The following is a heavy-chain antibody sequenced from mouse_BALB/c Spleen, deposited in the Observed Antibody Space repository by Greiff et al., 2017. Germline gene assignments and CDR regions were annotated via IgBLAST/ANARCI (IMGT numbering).Heavy chain of an antibody. CDR2: ISSGSSTI. V-gene: IGHV5-17*02. D-gene: IGHD2-14*01. J-gene: IGHJ2*01. CDR3: ARSGYRYDVYYFDY. CDR1: GFTFSSFG. Sequence: DVKLVESGGGLVQPGGSRKLSCAASGFTFSSFGMHWVRQAPEKGLEWVAYISSGSSTIYYADTVKGRFTITRDNPKNTLFLQMTSLRSEDTAMYYCARSGYRYDVYYFDYWGQGTTLTVSS.